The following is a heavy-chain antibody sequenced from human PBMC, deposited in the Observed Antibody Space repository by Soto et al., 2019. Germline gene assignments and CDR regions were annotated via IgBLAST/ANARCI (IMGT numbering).Heavy chain of an antibody. CDR3: AESCSSDSSGDFFDY. D-gene: IGHD3-22*01. V-gene: IGHV3-23*01. J-gene: IGHJ4*02. CDR1: AFTFNNYA. CDR2: IGGSGRTP. Sequence: EVQLLESGGGLVQPGGSLSLSCAASAFTFNNYAMSWVRQAPGKGLEWVSGIGGSGRTPYYADSVKGRFTISRDNSNNTLFRQMNSLRPGDPAEHYSAESCSSDSSGDFFDYWGQGTLVTVSS.